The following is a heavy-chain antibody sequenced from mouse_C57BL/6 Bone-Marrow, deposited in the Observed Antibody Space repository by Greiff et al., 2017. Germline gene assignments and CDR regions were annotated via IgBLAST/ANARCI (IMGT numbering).Heavy chain of an antibody. J-gene: IGHJ3*01. V-gene: IGHV1-15*01. CDR2: IDPETGGT. CDR1: GYTFTDYE. Sequence: VHLVESGAELVRPGASVTLSCKASGYTFTDYEMHWVKQTPVHGLEWIGAIDPETGGTAYNQKFKGKAILTAYKSSSTAYMELRSLTSEDSAVYYCTRGWLLQDWFAYWGQGTLVTVSA. D-gene: IGHD2-3*01. CDR3: TRGWLLQDWFAY.